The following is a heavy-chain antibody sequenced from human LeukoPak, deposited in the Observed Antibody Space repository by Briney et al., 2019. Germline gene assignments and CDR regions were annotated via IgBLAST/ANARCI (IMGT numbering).Heavy chain of an antibody. J-gene: IGHJ6*03. CDR2: INSDGSST. V-gene: IGHV3-74*01. Sequence: PGGSLRLSCAASGFTFSSYSMNWVRQAPGKGLVWVSRINSDGSSTTYADSVMGRFTISRDNATNTLFLQMNSLRADDTAVYYCARSTSHYYYYYMDVWGKGTTVTISS. CDR3: ARSTSHYYYYYMDV. CDR1: GFTFSSYS.